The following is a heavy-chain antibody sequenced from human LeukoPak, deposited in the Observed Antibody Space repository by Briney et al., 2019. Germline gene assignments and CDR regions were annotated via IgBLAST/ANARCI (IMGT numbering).Heavy chain of an antibody. CDR2: IIPILGTA. CDR3: ARGKPMDEFDY. D-gene: IGHD3-10*01. J-gene: IGHJ4*02. CDR1: GCTFSSYA. V-gene: IGHV1-69*11. Sequence: ASVKVSCKASGCTFSSYAISWVRQAPGQGLEWMGWIIPILGTANYAQKFQGRVTITADESTSTAYMELSSLRSEDTAVYYCARGKPMDEFDYWGQGTLVTVSS.